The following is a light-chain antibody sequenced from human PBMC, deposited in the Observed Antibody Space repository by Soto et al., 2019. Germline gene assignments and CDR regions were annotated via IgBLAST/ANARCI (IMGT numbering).Light chain of an antibody. CDR2: QVC. J-gene: IGLJ1*01. CDR3: SSYYSSSTPDV. V-gene: IGLV2-14*01. CDR1: SSDVGGYNY. Sequence: QSALTQPASVSGSPGQSITISCTGTSSDVGGYNYVSWYQQHPGEAPKLMIYQVCSRPSGVSNRFSGSKSGNTASLTISGVQAEDEDDDYYSSYYSSSTPDVFGTGTKVTVL.